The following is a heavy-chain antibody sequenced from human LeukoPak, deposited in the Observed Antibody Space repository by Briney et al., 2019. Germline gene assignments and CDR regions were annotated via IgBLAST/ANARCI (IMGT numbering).Heavy chain of an antibody. CDR2: INPSGGST. Sequence: ASVKVSCKASGYTFTSYYMHWVRQAPGQGLEWMGIINPSGGSTSYAQKFQGRVTMTRDTSTSTVYMELSSLRSEDTAVYYCARPYCRSTRCKRGGHLFYWGQGTLVTVSS. J-gene: IGHJ4*02. D-gene: IGHD2-2*01. V-gene: IGHV1-46*01. CDR1: GYTFTSYY. CDR3: ARPYCRSTRCKRGGHLFY.